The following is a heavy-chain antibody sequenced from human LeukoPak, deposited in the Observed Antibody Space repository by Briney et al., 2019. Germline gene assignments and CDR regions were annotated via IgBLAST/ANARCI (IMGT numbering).Heavy chain of an antibody. CDR3: LKDRLGTGDY. Sequence: PGGSLRLSCSASGFTFSSYAMHWVRQAPGKGLEYVSSITSNGDTTCYTDSVKGRFTISRDNSKNTLYLQMSSLRAEDTAVYYCLKDRLGTGDYWGQGTLVSVSS. D-gene: IGHD7-27*01. J-gene: IGHJ4*02. CDR1: GFTFSSYA. V-gene: IGHV3-64D*06. CDR2: ITSNGDTT.